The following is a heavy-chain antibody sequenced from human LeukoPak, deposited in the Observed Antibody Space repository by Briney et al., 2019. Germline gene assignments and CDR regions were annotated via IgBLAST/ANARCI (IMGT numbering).Heavy chain of an antibody. Sequence: GGSLRLSCAASGFTFSNYDMSWVRQAPGKGLEWVSGISGSGGSTYHADSVKGRFTISRDNSKNTLYLQMNSLRAEDTAVYYCAKLRIAAAGSDYWGQGTLVTVSS. CDR3: AKLRIAAAGSDY. CDR1: GFTFSNYD. V-gene: IGHV3-23*01. J-gene: IGHJ4*02. CDR2: ISGSGGST. D-gene: IGHD6-13*01.